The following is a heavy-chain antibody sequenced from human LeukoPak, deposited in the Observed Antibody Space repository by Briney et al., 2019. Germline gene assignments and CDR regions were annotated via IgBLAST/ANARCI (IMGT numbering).Heavy chain of an antibody. V-gene: IGHV4-38-2*02. CDR2: IYHSGSA. J-gene: IGHJ5*02. CDR3: ARDPRWLTPDCTSTSCYENYFDP. Sequence: SETLSLICAVSGYSISSGYQWAWIRQSPGKGLEWIGSIYHSGSAHYNPSLKSRVTISVETSKNQFSLNIFSVTAADTAVYYCARDPRWLTPDCTSTSCYENYFDPWGQGTLVTVSS. CDR1: GYSISSGYQ. D-gene: IGHD2-2*01.